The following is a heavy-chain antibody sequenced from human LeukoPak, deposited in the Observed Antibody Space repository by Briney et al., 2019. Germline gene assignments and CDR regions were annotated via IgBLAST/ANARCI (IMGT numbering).Heavy chain of an antibody. CDR2: IWDDGKNK. V-gene: IGHV3-33*08. CDR1: GFTFSSYG. D-gene: IGHD6-19*01. CDR3: ARESVVVAGTVDY. Sequence: GGSLRLSCAASGFTFSSYGMNWVRQAPGRGLEWLAIIWDDGKNKYYADSVKGRFTISRDNSKNTLYLQMNSLRAEDTAVYYCARESVVVAGTVDYWGQGTLVTVSS. J-gene: IGHJ4*02.